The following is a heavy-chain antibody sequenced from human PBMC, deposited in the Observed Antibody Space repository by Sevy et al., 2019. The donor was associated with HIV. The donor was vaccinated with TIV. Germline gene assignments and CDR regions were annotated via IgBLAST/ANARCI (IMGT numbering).Heavy chain of an antibody. CDR2: ISSSGSTI. Sequence: GGSLRLSCAASGFTFSDYYMSWIRQAPGKGLEWVSYISSSGSTIYYADSVKGRFTISRDNAKNSLYLQMNSLRAEDTAVYYCARDKEYWQQLGNYCGMDVWGQGTTVTVSS. J-gene: IGHJ6*02. CDR3: ARDKEYWQQLGNYCGMDV. V-gene: IGHV3-11*01. D-gene: IGHD6-13*01. CDR1: GFTFSDYY.